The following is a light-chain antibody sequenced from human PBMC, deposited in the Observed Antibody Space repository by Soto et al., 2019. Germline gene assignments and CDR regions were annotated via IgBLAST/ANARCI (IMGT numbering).Light chain of an antibody. CDR1: SSNIGAGYD. CDR2: GNS. CDR3: QSYDNSLSGSGV. J-gene: IGLJ1*01. Sequence: QSVLAQPPSVSGAPGERVTISCTGSSSNIGAGYDVHWYQHVPGTAPRLLIFGNSNRPSGVPDRFSGSKSGPSAFLAITGLQAADAADYYCQSYDNSLSGSGVFGTGTKVT. V-gene: IGLV1-40*01.